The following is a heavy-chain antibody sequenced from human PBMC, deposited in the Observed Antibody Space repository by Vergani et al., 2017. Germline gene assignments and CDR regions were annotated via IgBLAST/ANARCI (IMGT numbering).Heavy chain of an antibody. Sequence: QVQLVQSGAEVKKPGSSVKVSCKASGGTFSSYAINWVRQATGQGLEWMGWMNPNSGNTGYAQKFQGRVTMTRNTSISTAYMELSSLRSEDTAVYYCARGRRYYYGMDVWGQGTTVTVSS. V-gene: IGHV1-8*02. J-gene: IGHJ6*02. CDR3: ARGRRYYYGMDV. D-gene: IGHD1-14*01. CDR1: GGTFSSYA. CDR2: MNPNSGNT.